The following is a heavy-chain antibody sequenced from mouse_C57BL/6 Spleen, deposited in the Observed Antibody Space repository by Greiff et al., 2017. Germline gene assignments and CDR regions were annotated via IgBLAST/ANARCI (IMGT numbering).Heavy chain of an antibody. J-gene: IGHJ3*01. CDR2: ISNGGGST. Sequence: DVQLQESGGGLVQPGGSLKLSCAASGFTFSDYYMYWVRQTPEKRLEWVAYISNGGGSTYYPDTVKGRFTFSRDNAKNPLYLQRSRLKSEDTAMYYCARQDGYLFAYWGQGTLVTVSA. CDR3: ARQDGYLFAY. D-gene: IGHD2-3*01. CDR1: GFTFSDYY. V-gene: IGHV5-12*01.